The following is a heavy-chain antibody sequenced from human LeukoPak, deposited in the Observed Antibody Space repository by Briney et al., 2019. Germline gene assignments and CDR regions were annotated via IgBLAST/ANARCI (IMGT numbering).Heavy chain of an antibody. CDR3: AKPGCSFTNCYINY. Sequence: PGGSLRLSCAASGFTFGDYAMHWVRQTPGRGLERVSSISWNSGNIVYADSVKGRFTISRDNAKNSLHLQMNSLRPEDTALYYCAKPGCSFTNCYINYWGQGTLVTVSS. D-gene: IGHD2-2*01. CDR2: ISWNSGNI. J-gene: IGHJ4*02. V-gene: IGHV3-9*01. CDR1: GFTFGDYA.